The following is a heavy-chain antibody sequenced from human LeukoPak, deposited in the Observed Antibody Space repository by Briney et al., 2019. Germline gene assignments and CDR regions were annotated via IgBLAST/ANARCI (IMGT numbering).Heavy chain of an antibody. Sequence: ESGPTLVNPTQTLTLTCTFSGFSLTTSGAGVGWIRQPPGKAPECLALIYWGNDRRYSPSLRSRLTITKDTSKNQVVLTMTNMDLVDTATYSCANRVFQGGYWDSGKFDYGGKEIPVTVSS. V-gene: IGHV2-5*02. CDR1: GFSLTTSGAG. CDR2: IYWGNDR. D-gene: IGHD2-8*02. CDR3: ANRVFQGGYWDSGKFDY. J-gene: IGHJ4*02.